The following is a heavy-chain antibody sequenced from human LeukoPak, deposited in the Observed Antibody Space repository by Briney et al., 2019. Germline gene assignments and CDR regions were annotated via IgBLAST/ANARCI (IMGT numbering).Heavy chain of an antibody. CDR2: ISWDGDST. V-gene: IGHV3-43D*03. Sequence: GGSLRLSCAASGFTFDDYAMHWVRQAPGKGLEWVSLISWDGDSTYYADSVRGRFTISRDNSKNSLYLQMDSLRAEDTALYYCAKSGFWSGYFPLDYWGQGTLVTVSS. J-gene: IGHJ4*02. CDR1: GFTFDDYA. CDR3: AKSGFWSGYFPLDY. D-gene: IGHD3-3*01.